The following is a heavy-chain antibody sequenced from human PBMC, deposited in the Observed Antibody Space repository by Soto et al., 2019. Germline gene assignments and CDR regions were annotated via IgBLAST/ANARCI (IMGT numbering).Heavy chain of an antibody. CDR3: ARITVTTASNYYYYYMDV. Sequence: LVNPTQTLTLTCTFSGFSLSTSGMCVSWIRQPPGKALEWLARIDWDDDKYYSTSLKTRLTISKDTSKNQVVLTMTNMDPVDTATYYCARITVTTASNYYYYYMDVWGKGTTVTVSS. D-gene: IGHD4-17*01. V-gene: IGHV2-70*11. CDR2: IDWDDDK. CDR1: GFSLSTSGMC. J-gene: IGHJ6*03.